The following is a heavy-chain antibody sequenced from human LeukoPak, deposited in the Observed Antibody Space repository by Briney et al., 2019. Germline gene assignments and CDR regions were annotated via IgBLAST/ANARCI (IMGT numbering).Heavy chain of an antibody. J-gene: IGHJ5*01. CDR1: RYTFTDYY. Sequence: ASVKVSCKGSRYTFTDYYIHWVRQAPGQGLEWMGWINPNTGGTNSEQKFQGRVTMTRDTSISTVYMELNRLTSDDTALYFCARAYTNGWFDSWGQGTLATVSS. CDR3: ARAYTNGWFDS. CDR2: INPNTGGT. V-gene: IGHV1-2*02. D-gene: IGHD4-11*01.